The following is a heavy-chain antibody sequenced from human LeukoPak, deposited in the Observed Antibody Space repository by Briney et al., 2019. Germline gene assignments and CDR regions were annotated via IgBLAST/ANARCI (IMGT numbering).Heavy chain of an antibody. CDR3: ARGRQDVNMILVVMAGVSYYLDV. Sequence: SETLSLTCAVYGGSFSDYYWTWIRQTPGKGQEWIGEMSPSGSSNYNPSLKSRVTISVDTSKNQFSLTLRSVTAADTAVYYCARGRQDVNMILVVMAGVSYYLDVWSKGTTVTVS. V-gene: IGHV4-34*01. D-gene: IGHD3-22*01. J-gene: IGHJ6*03. CDR2: MSPSGSS. CDR1: GGSFSDYY.